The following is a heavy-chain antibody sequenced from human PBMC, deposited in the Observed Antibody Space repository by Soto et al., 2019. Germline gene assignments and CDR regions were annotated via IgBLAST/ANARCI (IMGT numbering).Heavy chain of an antibody. V-gene: IGHV3-23*01. CDR1: GFTFSSYA. D-gene: IGHD3-3*01. Sequence: GGSLRLSCAASGFTFSSYAMSWVRQAPGKGLEWVSAISGSGGSTYYADSVKGRFTISRDNSKNTLYLQMNSLRAEDTAVYYCAKVTTSLTIFGSLFDYWGQGTLVTVSS. CDR3: AKVTTSLTIFGSLFDY. CDR2: ISGSGGST. J-gene: IGHJ4*02.